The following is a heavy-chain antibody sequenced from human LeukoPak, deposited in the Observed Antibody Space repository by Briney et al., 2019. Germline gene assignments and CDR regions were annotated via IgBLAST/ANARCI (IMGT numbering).Heavy chain of an antibody. D-gene: IGHD3-3*01. V-gene: IGHV1-2*02. J-gene: IGHJ3*02. CDR1: GYTFTDYY. Sequence: ASVKVSCKTSGYTFTDYYMHWVRQAPGQGLEWMGWINPNSGGTSYAQKFQDRVTMTRDTSISTAYMELRSLRSDDTAVYYCARVGLRFLEWENAFDIWGQGTMVTVSS. CDR2: INPNSGGT. CDR3: ARVGLRFLEWENAFDI.